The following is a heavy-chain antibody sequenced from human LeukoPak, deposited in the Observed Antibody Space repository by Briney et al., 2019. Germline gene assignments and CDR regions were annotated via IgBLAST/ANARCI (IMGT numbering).Heavy chain of an antibody. D-gene: IGHD3/OR15-3a*01. CDR3: VREDLGIEY. Sequence: GGSLRLSCVSSGNIVSTNYMQWVLQAPGKGLESVSILYMNDNAYYADSVKGRFTISRDRSKKTLYLQMSSLRAEDTAVYYCVREDLGIEYWGQGTLVTVSS. CDR1: GNIVSTNY. CDR2: LYMNDNA. V-gene: IGHV3-53*01. J-gene: IGHJ4*02.